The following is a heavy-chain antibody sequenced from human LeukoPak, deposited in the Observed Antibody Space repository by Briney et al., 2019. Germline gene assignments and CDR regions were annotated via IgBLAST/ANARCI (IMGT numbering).Heavy chain of an antibody. Sequence: ASVKVSCKASGGTFSSYAISWVRQAPGQGLEWMGRIIPILGIANYAQKFQGRVTITADKSTSTAYMELSSLRSEDTAVYYCARVATGDFWSGYWGDWFDPWGQGTLVTVSS. V-gene: IGHV1-69*04. CDR3: ARVATGDFWSGYWGDWFDP. J-gene: IGHJ5*02. CDR1: GGTFSSYA. CDR2: IIPILGIA. D-gene: IGHD3-3*01.